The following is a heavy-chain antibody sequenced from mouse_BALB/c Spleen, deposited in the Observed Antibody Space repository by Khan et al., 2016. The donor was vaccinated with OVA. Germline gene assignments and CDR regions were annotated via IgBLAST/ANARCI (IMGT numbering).Heavy chain of an antibody. D-gene: IGHD4-1*01. Sequence: QVQLKQSGPELVKPGASVKMSCKASGYTFTDYVMNWVKQRNGQGLEWIGQIYPGSDSTYYNEKFKGKATLTADRSSSTAYMQLSNLTSEYSAVYFCSRAGWDVFAYWGQGTLVTVSA. CDR2: IYPGSDST. CDR3: SRAGWDVFAY. CDR1: GYTFTDYV. J-gene: IGHJ3*01. V-gene: IGHV1-77*01.